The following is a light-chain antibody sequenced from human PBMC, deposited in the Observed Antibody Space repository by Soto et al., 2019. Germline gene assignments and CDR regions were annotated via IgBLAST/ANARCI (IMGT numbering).Light chain of an antibody. V-gene: IGKV1-27*01. CDR1: QGISSY. Sequence: DIQMTQSPSSLSASVGDRVTVTCRASQGISSYLAGYQQKPGKVPKLLIFAASTLQPGVPSRFSGSGSGTDFTLTIRSQQPEDVATYYCQKYDSASSPTFGGGTKVEIK. J-gene: IGKJ4*01. CDR2: AAS. CDR3: QKYDSASSPT.